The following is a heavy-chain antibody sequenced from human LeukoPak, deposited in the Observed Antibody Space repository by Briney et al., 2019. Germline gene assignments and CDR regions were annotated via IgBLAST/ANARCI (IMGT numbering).Heavy chain of an antibody. CDR1: GITVSKYW. V-gene: IGHV3-74*01. J-gene: IGHJ6*01. CDR3: TRDANHYGGMDV. CDR2: IHSDGSTT. Sequence: GGSLRLSCAVSGITVSKYWMHWVRQVPGKGLVWVSRIHSDGSTTDYADSVKGRFTITRDSAKNTLYLEMNSLRVEDTAVHYCTRDANHYGGMDVWGQGTTVTVSS.